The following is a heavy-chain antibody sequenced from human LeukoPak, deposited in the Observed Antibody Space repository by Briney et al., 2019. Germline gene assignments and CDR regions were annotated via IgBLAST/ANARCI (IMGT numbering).Heavy chain of an antibody. D-gene: IGHD3-10*01. CDR3: ATGLGETGHYAFYYGMDV. CDR1: GFAFSDYY. Sequence: GGSLRLSCAASGFAFSDYYMSWIRQAPGKGLEWVSYISSSGSTIYYADSVKGRFTISRDNAKNSLYLQMNRLSAEDTAVYYCATGLGETGHYAFYYGMDVWGQGTTVIVSS. V-gene: IGHV3-11*01. J-gene: IGHJ6*02. CDR2: ISSSGSTI.